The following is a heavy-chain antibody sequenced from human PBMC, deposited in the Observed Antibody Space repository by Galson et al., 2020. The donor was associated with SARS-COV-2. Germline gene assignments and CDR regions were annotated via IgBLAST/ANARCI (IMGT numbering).Heavy chain of an antibody. J-gene: IGHJ6*03. CDR2: IYYSGST. Sequence: SETLSLTCTVSGGSISSYYWSWIRQPPGKGLEWIGYIYYSGSTNYNPSLKSRVTISVDTSKTQFSLKLSSVTAADTAVYYCARVGGCTNGLCRYYFYYMDVWGIGTTVTVSS. D-gene: IGHD2-8*01. CDR3: ARVGGCTNGLCRYYFYYMDV. V-gene: IGHV4-59*01. CDR1: GGSISSYY.